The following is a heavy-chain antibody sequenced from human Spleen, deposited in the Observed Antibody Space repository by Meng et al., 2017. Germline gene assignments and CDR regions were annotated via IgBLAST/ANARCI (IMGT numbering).Heavy chain of an antibody. V-gene: IGHV4-34*01. D-gene: IGHD4-11*01. CDR3: ARGPTTMAHDFDY. CDR2: INHSGST. Sequence: QVQLTPWSAWLLTPSGPLSLTCVCSGGSFMDYYWSRIRQPPGKGREWIGEINHSGSTNYNPSLESRATISVDTSQNNLSLKLSSVTAADSAVYYCARGPTTMAHDFDYWGQGTLVTVSS. J-gene: IGHJ4*02. CDR1: GGSFMDYY.